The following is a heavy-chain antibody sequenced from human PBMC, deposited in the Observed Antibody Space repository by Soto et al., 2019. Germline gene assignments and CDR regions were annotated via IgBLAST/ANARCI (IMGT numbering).Heavy chain of an antibody. V-gene: IGHV3-23*01. CDR2: ISGSGGTT. J-gene: IGHJ6*03. CDR3: AKDSWAIFGVPAGEYYTMDV. D-gene: IGHD3-3*01. CDR1: GFTFENYA. Sequence: GGSLRLSCVASGFTFENYAMSWVRQAPGKGLEWVSAISGSGGTTYYSDSVKGRFTISRDNSKNTVYLQMNDLRVEDAAEYFCAKDSWAIFGVPAGEYYTMDVWGQGTTVTVSS.